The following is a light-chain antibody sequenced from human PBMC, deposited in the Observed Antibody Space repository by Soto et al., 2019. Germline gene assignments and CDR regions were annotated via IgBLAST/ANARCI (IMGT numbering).Light chain of an antibody. CDR1: HSIDNY. V-gene: IGKV1-39*01. J-gene: IGKJ1*01. Sequence: DIQMTHSPTSQHGSVSDRITITFRASHSIDNYLSWYQLKPGKAPRLLIYAASNLQRGVPSRFTGSGSGTDSTLTINNLQPDDFAVYYCQQCFSIPPTFGQGTKVDI. CDR3: QQCFSIPPT. CDR2: AAS.